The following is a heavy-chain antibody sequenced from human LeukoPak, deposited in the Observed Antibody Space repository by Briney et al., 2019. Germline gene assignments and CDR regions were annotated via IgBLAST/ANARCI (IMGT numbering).Heavy chain of an antibody. V-gene: IGHV1-18*01. CDR2: SSVYNGNT. CDR1: GYTFMRYG. CDR3: AKGRRVDADDHFDY. D-gene: IGHD1-1*01. Sequence: ASVKVSCKASGYTFMRYGIHWVRQAPGQGLEWMGWSSVYNGNTKYAQKFQGRVTMTTDSSTSTAYMELRTLISDDTAVYYCAKGRRVDADDHFDYWGQGTLVTVSS. J-gene: IGHJ4*02.